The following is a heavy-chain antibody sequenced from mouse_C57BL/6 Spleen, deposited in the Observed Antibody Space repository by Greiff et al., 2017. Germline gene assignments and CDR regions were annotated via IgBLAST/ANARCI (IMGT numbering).Heavy chain of an antibody. CDR3: TRGPPFAY. CDR1: GYSITSGYD. J-gene: IGHJ3*01. V-gene: IGHV3-1*01. CDR2: ISYSGST. Sequence: EVQLQQSGPGMVKPSQSLSLTCTVTGYSITSGYDWHWIRPFPGNKLEWMGYISYSGSTNYNPSLNSRISITHDTSKNHFFLKLNSVTTEDTATYYFTRGPPFAYWGQGTLVTVSA.